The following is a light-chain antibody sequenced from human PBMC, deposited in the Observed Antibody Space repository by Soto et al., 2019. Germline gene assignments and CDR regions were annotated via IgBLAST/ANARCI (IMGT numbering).Light chain of an antibody. CDR2: VNRDGSH. CDR3: QTWGTGIRV. J-gene: IGLJ3*02. Sequence: QSVLTQSPSASASLGASVKLTCTLSSGHSSYAIAWHQQQPEKGPRYLMKVNRDGSHTKGDGIPDRFSGSSSGAERYLTISSLQSEDEAVYYCQTWGTGIRVFGGGTKVTVL. CDR1: SGHSSYA. V-gene: IGLV4-69*01.